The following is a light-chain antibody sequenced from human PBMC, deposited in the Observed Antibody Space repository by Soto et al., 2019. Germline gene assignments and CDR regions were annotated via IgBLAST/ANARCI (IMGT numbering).Light chain of an antibody. J-gene: IGKJ1*01. CDR2: AAS. CDR3: QQSFSTPQT. CDR1: QTINTY. V-gene: IGKV1-39*01. Sequence: DIQMTQSPSSLSASVGDRVTISCRASQTINTYVNWYLQKPGKAPKLLIYAASSLHSGVPSRFSVSGSGTYFTLTISSLPPEDFANYYCQQSFSTPQTFGQGTKVEIK.